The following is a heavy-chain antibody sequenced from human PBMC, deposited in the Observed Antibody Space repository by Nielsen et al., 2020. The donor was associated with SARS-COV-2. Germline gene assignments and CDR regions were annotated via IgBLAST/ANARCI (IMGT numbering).Heavy chain of an antibody. Sequence: GGSLRLSCAASGFTFSDDAMTWVRQVPGKGLEWVSSISGSGGSTYYADSVKGRSAISRDNSKSTLYLQMNSLRAEDTAVYYCAREGYYDSSFDPWGQGTLVTVSS. V-gene: IGHV3-23*01. CDR3: AREGYYDSSFDP. J-gene: IGHJ5*02. CDR2: ISGSGGST. D-gene: IGHD3-22*01. CDR1: GFTFSDDA.